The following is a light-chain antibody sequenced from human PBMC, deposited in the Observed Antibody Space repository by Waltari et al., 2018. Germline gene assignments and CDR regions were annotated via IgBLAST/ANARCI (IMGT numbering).Light chain of an antibody. J-gene: IGKJ3*01. Sequence: DIVMTQSPDSLAVSLGERATINCKSSQSLFYSSNSKNYLAWDQQKPGQSPKLLIYWASTRDSGVPDRFSGSGSGTDFTLTISTLQAEDVGVYYCHQYYSLSTFGPGTKVDIK. CDR3: HQYYSLST. CDR1: QSLFYSSNSKNY. CDR2: WAS. V-gene: IGKV4-1*01.